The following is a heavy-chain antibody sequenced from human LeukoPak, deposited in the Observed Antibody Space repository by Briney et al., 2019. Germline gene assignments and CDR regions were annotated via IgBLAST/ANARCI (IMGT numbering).Heavy chain of an antibody. J-gene: IGHJ6*03. V-gene: IGHV4-61*02. CDR2: IYTSGST. CDR3: ARVESVDYYYYYMDV. Sequence: SETLSLTCTVSGGSISSGSYYWSWIRQPAGKGLEWIGRIYTSGSTNYNPSLKSRVTISVDTSKNQFSLKLSSVTAADTAVYYCARVESVDYYYYYMDVWGKGTTVTVSS. CDR1: GGSISSGSYY. D-gene: IGHD3-3*01.